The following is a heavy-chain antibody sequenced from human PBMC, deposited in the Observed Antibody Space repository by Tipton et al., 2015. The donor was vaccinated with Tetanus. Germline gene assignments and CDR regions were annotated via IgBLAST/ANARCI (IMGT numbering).Heavy chain of an antibody. CDR2: INWNGGST. Sequence: AASGFTFDDYGMSWVRQAPGKGLEWVSGINWNGGSTGYADSVKGRFTISRDNAKNSLYLQMNSLRAEDTALYYCARDWAQRDYYDSSGYYSDAFDIWGQGTMVTVSS. CDR1: GFTFDDYG. CDR3: ARDWAQRDYYDSSGYYSDAFDI. D-gene: IGHD3-22*01. V-gene: IGHV3-20*04. J-gene: IGHJ3*02.